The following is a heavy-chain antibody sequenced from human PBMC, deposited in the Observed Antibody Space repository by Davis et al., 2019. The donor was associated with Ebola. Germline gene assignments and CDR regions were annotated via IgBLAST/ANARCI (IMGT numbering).Heavy chain of an antibody. J-gene: IGHJ3*02. Sequence: GESLKISCAASGFTVSSNYMSWVRQAPGKGLEWVSVIYSGGSTYYADSVKGRFTISRDNSKNTLYLQMNSLRAEDTAVYYCARDPGYGDYPDAFDIWGQGTMVTVSS. CDR1: GFTVSSNY. V-gene: IGHV3-66*01. CDR3: ARDPGYGDYPDAFDI. CDR2: IYSGGST. D-gene: IGHD4-17*01.